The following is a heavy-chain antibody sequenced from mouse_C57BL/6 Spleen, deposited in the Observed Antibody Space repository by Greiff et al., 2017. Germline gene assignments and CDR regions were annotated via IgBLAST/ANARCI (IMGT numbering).Heavy chain of an antibody. D-gene: IGHD2-4*01. V-gene: IGHV1-39*01. CDR3: ARGDDYEDWFAY. CDR1: GYSFTDYN. J-gene: IGHJ3*01. CDR2: INPNYGTT. Sequence: QLKQSGPELVKPGASVKISCKASGYSFTDYNMNWVKQSNGKSLEWIGVINPNYGTTNYNQKFKGKATLTVDQASSTAYMQLNSLTSEDSAVYYCARGDDYEDWFAYWGQGTLVTVSA.